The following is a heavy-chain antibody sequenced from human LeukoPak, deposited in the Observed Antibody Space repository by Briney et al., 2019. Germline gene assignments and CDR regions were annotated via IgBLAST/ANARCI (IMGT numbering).Heavy chain of an antibody. CDR3: AKSPRPVAPGSYYNPYYFDY. D-gene: IGHD3-10*01. V-gene: IGHV3-30*18. Sequence: GGSLRLSCAASGFTFSSYGMHWVRQAPGKGLEWLAVISYDGRNKYYADSVKGRFTISRDNSKNTLYLQMNSLRAEDTAVYYCAKSPRPVAPGSYYNPYYFDYWGQGTLVTVSS. CDR1: GFTFSSYG. CDR2: ISYDGRNK. J-gene: IGHJ4*02.